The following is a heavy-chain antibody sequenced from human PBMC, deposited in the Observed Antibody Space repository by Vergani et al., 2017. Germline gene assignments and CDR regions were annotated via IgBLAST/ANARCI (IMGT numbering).Heavy chain of an antibody. J-gene: IGHJ3*02. D-gene: IGHD2-15*01. V-gene: IGHV1-69*01. CDR2: IIPIFGTA. CDR3: ARDRLRQDGGPRAFDI. Sequence: QVQLVQSGAEVKKPGSSVKVSCKASGGTFSSYAISWVRQAPGQGLEWMGGIIPIFGTANYEQKFQGRVTITADESTSTAYMELSSLRSEDTAVYYCARDRLRQDGGPRAFDIWGQGTMVTVSS. CDR1: GGTFSSYA.